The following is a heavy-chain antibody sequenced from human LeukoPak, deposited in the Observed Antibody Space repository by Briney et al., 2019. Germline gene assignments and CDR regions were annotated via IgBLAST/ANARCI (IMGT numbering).Heavy chain of an antibody. J-gene: IGHJ4*02. V-gene: IGHV3-23*01. CDR3: ARDRPYFDY. Sequence: GGSLRLSCSASGFTFSSSAMSWVRQAPGKGLEWVSAIGTSGDRTFYADSVKGRFTISRDNSKNTLYLQINSLRAEDTAVYYCARDRPYFDYWGQGTLVTVSS. CDR2: IGTSGDRT. CDR1: GFTFSSSA.